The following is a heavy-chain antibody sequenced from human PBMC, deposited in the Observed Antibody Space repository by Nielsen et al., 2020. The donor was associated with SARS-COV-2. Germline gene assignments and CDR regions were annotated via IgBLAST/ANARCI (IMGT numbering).Heavy chain of an antibody. D-gene: IGHD3-10*01. CDR2: INAGNGNT. CDR3: ARSELLWFGELSPPGV. CDR1: GYTFTSYA. Sequence: SVKVSCKASGYTFTSYAMHWVRQAPGQRLEWMGWINAGNGNTKYSQKFQGRVTMTRDTSTSTVYMELSSLRSEDTAVYYCARSELLWFGELSPPGVWGQGTLVTVSS. V-gene: IGHV1-3*01. J-gene: IGHJ4*02.